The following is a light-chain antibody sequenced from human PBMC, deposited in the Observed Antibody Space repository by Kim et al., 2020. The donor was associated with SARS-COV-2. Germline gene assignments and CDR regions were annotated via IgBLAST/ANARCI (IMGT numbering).Light chain of an antibody. V-gene: IGKV1-9*01. Sequence: ASVGDRVTITCRASKGISSYLAWYQQQPGKAPKLLIYAASTLQSGVPSRFSGSGSGTEFTLTISSLQPEDFATYYCQQLNSYLFTFGPGTKVDIK. CDR2: AAS. CDR1: KGISSY. CDR3: QQLNSYLFT. J-gene: IGKJ3*01.